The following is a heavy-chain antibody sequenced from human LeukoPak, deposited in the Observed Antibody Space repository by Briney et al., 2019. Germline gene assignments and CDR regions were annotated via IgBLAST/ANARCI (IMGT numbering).Heavy chain of an antibody. V-gene: IGHV3-30*02. J-gene: IGHJ5*02. CDR3: AKGPVGYCGGGSCYHWFDP. Sequence: GGSLRLSCAASGFTFSTYGMHWVRQAPGKGLEWVAFIRYDGSNKDYVDSVKGRFTNSRDNSKNTLYLQMNSLRAEDTAVYCCAKGPVGYCGGGSCYHWFDPWGQGTLVTVSS. CDR1: GFTFSTYG. D-gene: IGHD2-15*01. CDR2: IRYDGSNK.